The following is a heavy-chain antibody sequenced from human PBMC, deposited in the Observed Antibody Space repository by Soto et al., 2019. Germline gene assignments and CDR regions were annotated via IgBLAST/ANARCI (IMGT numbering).Heavy chain of an antibody. CDR2: IYYSGST. CDR1: GGSISSYY. D-gene: IGHD3-22*01. V-gene: IGHV4-59*08. Sequence: QVQLQESGPGLVKPSETLSLTCTVSGGSISSYYWSWIRQPPGKGLEWIGYIYYSGSTNYNPSLTSRVTISVDTSKNHFSLKLSSVTAADTAVYYCARRRAMIRGRGAFDIWGQGTMVTVSS. J-gene: IGHJ3*02. CDR3: ARRRAMIRGRGAFDI.